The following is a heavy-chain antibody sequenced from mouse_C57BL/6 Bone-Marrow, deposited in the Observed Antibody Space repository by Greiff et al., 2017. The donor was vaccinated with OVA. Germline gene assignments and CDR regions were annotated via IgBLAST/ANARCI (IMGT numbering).Heavy chain of an antibody. J-gene: IGHJ4*01. V-gene: IGHV5-12*01. CDR2: ISNGGGST. D-gene: IGHD2-5*01. Sequence: EVKLVESGGGLVKPGGSLKLSCAASGFTFSDYYMYWVRQTPEKRLEWVAYISNGGGSTYYPDTVKGRFTISRDNAKNTLYLQISRLKSEDTAMYYCARRGYSNFYAMDYWGQGTSVTVSS. CDR1: GFTFSDYY. CDR3: ARRGYSNFYAMDY.